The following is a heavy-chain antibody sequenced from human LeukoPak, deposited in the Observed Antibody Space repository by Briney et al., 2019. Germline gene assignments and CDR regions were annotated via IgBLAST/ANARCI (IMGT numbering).Heavy chain of an antibody. D-gene: IGHD2-21*02. Sequence: GGSLRLSCAASGFTFDDYGMSWVRQAPGKGLEWVSGINWNGGSTGYADSVKGRFTISRDNAKSSLYLQMNSLRAEDTALYYCARLAYCGGDCPHYYYMDVWGKGTTVTVSS. CDR2: INWNGGST. V-gene: IGHV3-20*04. J-gene: IGHJ6*03. CDR1: GFTFDDYG. CDR3: ARLAYCGGDCPHYYYMDV.